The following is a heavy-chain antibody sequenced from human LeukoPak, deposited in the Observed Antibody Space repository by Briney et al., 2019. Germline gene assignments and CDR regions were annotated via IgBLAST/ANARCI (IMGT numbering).Heavy chain of an antibody. Sequence: GGSLRLSCAASGFTFSSYGMHWVRQAPGKGLEWAAVIWYDGSNKYYADSVKGRFTISRDNSKNTLYLQMNSLRAEDTAVYYCARDETSLRLWPDYWGQGTLVTVSS. V-gene: IGHV3-33*01. CDR2: IWYDGSNK. CDR1: GFTFSSYG. D-gene: IGHD5-18*01. CDR3: ARDETSLRLWPDY. J-gene: IGHJ4*02.